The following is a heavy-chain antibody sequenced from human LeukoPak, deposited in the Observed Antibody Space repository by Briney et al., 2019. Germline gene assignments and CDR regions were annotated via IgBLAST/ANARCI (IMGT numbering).Heavy chain of an antibody. V-gene: IGHV3-7*01. CDR3: LRGDRRDY. Sequence: PGGSLRLSCAASGLTFSHYWMRWVRQAPGKGLECVANMNQDGSYTYYVDSVKGRFTMSRDNAKDSLYLQMNSLRVEDTAVYYCLRGDRRDYWGQGTLVTVSS. CDR1: GLTFSHYW. J-gene: IGHJ4*02. CDR2: MNQDGSYT.